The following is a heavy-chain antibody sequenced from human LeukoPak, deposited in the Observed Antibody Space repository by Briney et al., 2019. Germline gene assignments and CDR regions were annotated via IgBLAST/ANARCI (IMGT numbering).Heavy chain of an antibody. D-gene: IGHD6-19*01. CDR2: INHSGST. V-gene: IGHV4-39*07. CDR3: TRAPPYGSGWSKGVLDY. Sequence: SETLSLTCSVSGASISSGSNYWGWIRQPPGKTLEWIGEINHSGSTNYNPSLKSRVTISVDTSKNQFSLKLSSVTAADTAVYYCTRAPPYGSGWSKGVLDYWGQGTLVTVSS. J-gene: IGHJ4*02. CDR1: GASISSGSNY.